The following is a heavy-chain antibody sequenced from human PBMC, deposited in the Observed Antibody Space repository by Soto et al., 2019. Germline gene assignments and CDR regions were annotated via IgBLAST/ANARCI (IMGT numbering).Heavy chain of an antibody. CDR1: GFTFSSYW. CDR2: IKQDGSEK. CDR3: AKDRGPDSGGPNWFDP. J-gene: IGHJ5*02. V-gene: IGHV3-7*03. Sequence: PGGSLRLSCAASGFTFSSYWMSWVRQAPGKGLEWVANIKQDGSEKYYVDSVKGRFTISRDNAKNSLYLQMNSLRAEDTALYYCAKDRGPDSGGPNWFDPWGQGTLVTVSS. D-gene: IGHD2-15*01.